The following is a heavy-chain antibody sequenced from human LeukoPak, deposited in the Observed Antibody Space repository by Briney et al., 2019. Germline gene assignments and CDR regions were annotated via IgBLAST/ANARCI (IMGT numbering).Heavy chain of an antibody. D-gene: IGHD3-16*02. CDR1: GGSFSGYY. Sequence: SETLSLTCAVYGGSFSGYYWSWIRQPPGKGLEWIGEINHSGSTNYNPSLKSRVTISVDTSKNQFSLKLSSVTAADTAVYYCASRYDYVWGSYRYPRYYGMDVWGQGTTVTVS. CDR3: ASRYDYVWGSYRYPRYYGMDV. CDR2: INHSGST. V-gene: IGHV4-34*01. J-gene: IGHJ6*02.